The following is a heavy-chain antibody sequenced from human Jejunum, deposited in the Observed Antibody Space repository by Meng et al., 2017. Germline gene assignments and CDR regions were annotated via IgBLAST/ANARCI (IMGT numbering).Heavy chain of an antibody. CDR3: ARYGSLGY. D-gene: IGHD3-10*01. V-gene: IGHV3-7*01. Sequence: GESLKIYCAASGFNLSTSWMSWVRQAPGKGLEWVANIKEDGSQKYYVDSVEGRFTVSRDNAQNSLYLQMNSLRVEDTAVYYCARYGSLGYWGQGTLVTVSS. CDR2: IKEDGSQK. J-gene: IGHJ4*02. CDR1: GFNLSTSW.